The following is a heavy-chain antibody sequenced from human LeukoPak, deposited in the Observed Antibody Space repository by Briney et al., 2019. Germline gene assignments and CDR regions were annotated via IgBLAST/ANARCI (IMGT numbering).Heavy chain of an antibody. D-gene: IGHD4-11*01. V-gene: IGHV3-7*01. CDR1: GFLFTRYW. Sequence: GGSLRLSCEASGFLFTRYWMSWVRQAPGKGPEWVAHIKENGNEQYYADSVKGRFTICRDNVKQSMCLQMNNLRVEDTAVYYCARGPGDYDASDIWGQGTVVTVSS. CDR2: IKENGNEQ. CDR3: ARGPGDYDASDI. J-gene: IGHJ3*02.